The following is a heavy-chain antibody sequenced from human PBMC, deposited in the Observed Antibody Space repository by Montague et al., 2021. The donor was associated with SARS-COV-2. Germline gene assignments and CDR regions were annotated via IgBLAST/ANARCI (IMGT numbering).Heavy chain of an antibody. V-gene: IGHV3-20*04. CDR2: INWNGGYK. CDR3: ARVYASSSNFYFDL. D-gene: IGHD2-8*01. Sequence: SLRLSCAASGFTFDDHGMTWVRQAPGKGLEWVSGINWNGGYKHYXDSVRGRFTISRDNAKNSLYLQMNSLRAEGTALYYCARVYASSSNFYFDLWGRGTLVTVSS. J-gene: IGHJ2*01. CDR1: GFTFDDHG.